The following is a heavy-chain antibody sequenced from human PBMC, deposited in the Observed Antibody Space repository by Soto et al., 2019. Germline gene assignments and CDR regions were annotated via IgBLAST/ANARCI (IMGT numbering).Heavy chain of an antibody. CDR3: ARGTEGSSWYLSFQGYYYYYYGMDV. CDR2: MTPNSGNT. V-gene: IGHV1-8*01. D-gene: IGHD6-13*01. CDR1: GYTFTSYE. J-gene: IGHJ6*02. Sequence: ATPAEFTCKSSGYTFTSYEMSWLRQETRQWLGGRGWMTPNSGNTGYAPKFQGRVTLTRNTSISTAYMELSSLRSEDTAVCYCARGTEGSSWYLSFQGYYYYYYGMDVWGQGTTVTGSS.